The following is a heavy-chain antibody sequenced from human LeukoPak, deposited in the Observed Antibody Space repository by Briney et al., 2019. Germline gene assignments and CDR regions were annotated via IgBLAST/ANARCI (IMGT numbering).Heavy chain of an antibody. CDR2: ISYDGTNK. CDR3: AREPDYYYGSGSEIDY. CDR1: GFTFSNYS. V-gene: IGHV3-30*04. J-gene: IGHJ4*02. D-gene: IGHD3-10*01. Sequence: GGSLRLSCAASGFTFSNYSIHWVRQAPGKGLEWVAVISYDGTNKYYADSVKGRITISRDNSKNTLYLRMNSLRTEDTAVYYCAREPDYYYGSGSEIDYWGQGTLVTVSS.